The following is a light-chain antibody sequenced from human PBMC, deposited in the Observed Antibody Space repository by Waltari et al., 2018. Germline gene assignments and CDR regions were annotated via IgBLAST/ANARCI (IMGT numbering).Light chain of an antibody. CDR2: EVS. CDR1: QSLLHSDGRAR. J-gene: IGKJ1*01. Sequence: EIVMTQAPLSLSVTPGQPASMSCKSSQSLLHSDGRARLYWYLQKPGQAPQPLISEVSNRFSGVTERFRGSGSGTDFTLKISRVEAEDVGVYFCMQNIQLPTFGQGTKVEIE. V-gene: IGKV2D-29*01. CDR3: MQNIQLPT.